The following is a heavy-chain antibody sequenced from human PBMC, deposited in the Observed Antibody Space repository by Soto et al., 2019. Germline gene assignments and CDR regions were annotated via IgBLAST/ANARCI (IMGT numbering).Heavy chain of an antibody. Sequence: QVQLVQSGAEVKKPGSSVKVSCKASGGTFSSYAISWVRQAPGQGLEWMGGIIPIFGTANYAQKFQGRVTITADESTSSAYMELSSLRSEDTAVYYCAREGGSGNYRYYAMDVWGQGTTVTVSS. CDR2: IIPIFGTA. CDR3: AREGGSGNYRYYAMDV. CDR1: GGTFSSYA. J-gene: IGHJ6*02. D-gene: IGHD3-10*01. V-gene: IGHV1-69*12.